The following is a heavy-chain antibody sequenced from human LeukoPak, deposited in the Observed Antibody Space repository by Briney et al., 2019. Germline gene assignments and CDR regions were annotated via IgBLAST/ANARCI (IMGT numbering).Heavy chain of an antibody. V-gene: IGHV3-74*03. D-gene: IGHD2-21*01. Sequence: PGGSLRLSCVSSAFTFSSQWMHWVRQVPERRPMWVSGINSEGKSTAYADSVKGRFTISRDNARNTMYLQMNSLRAEDTAVYYCASTPPERCSGHDCYPYFDYWGQGTLVTVSS. CDR3: ASTPPERCSGHDCYPYFDY. J-gene: IGHJ4*02. CDR2: INSEGKST. CDR1: AFTFSSQW.